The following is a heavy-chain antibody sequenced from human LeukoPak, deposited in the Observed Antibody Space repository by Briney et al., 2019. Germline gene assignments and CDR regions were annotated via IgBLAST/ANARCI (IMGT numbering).Heavy chain of an antibody. J-gene: IGHJ4*02. V-gene: IGHV3-23*01. Sequence: GGSLRLSCVASTFTVSNYAISWVRQAPGKGLEWVSAITGSGTNTYYADSLKGRFTISRDNSKNTVFLQMNSLRHEDTAIYYCVIWGDYDVLTGYYVPDYWGQGTLVTVSS. CDR2: ITGSGTNT. D-gene: IGHD3-9*01. CDR3: VIWGDYDVLTGYYVPDY. CDR1: TFTVSNYA.